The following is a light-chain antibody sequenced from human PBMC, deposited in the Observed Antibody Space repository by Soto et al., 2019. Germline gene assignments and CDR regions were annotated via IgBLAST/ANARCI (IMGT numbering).Light chain of an antibody. CDR1: SSDVGSYNR. CDR2: EVS. J-gene: IGLJ2*01. V-gene: IGLV2-18*01. Sequence: QSALTQPPSVSGSPGQSVTISCTGTSSDVGSYNRVSWYQQPPGTAPKLMIYEVSNRPSGVPDRFSGSKSGNTASLTISGLQAEDEADYYCSLYTSSSTLGHVVFGGGTKVTVL. CDR3: SLYTSSSTLGHVV.